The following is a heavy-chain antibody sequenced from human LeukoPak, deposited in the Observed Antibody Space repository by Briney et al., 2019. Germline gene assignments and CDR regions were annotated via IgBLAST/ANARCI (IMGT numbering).Heavy chain of an antibody. CDR2: ISSSSSYI. Sequence: GGSLRLSCAASGFTFSSYSMNWVRQAPGKGLEWVSSISSSSSYIYYADSVKGRFTISRDNAKNSLYLQMNSLRAEDTAVYYCARTADYDFWSPDYWGQGTLVTVSS. J-gene: IGHJ4*02. CDR3: ARTADYDFWSPDY. V-gene: IGHV3-21*01. CDR1: GFTFSSYS. D-gene: IGHD3-3*01.